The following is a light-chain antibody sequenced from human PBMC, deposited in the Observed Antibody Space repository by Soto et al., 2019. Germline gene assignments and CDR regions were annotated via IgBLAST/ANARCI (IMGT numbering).Light chain of an antibody. V-gene: IGLV2-14*01. CDR3: TSYTSSSTLVV. CDR1: SSDVRGYDS. CDR2: DVS. Sequence: QSALTQPASGSGSSGQSITISCSGTSSDVRGYDSVSWYRQHPGKAPKLMIYDVSNRPSGVSNRFSGSKYGNTASLTISGLQACDEADYCCTSYTSSSTLVVLGGGTKLTVL. J-gene: IGLJ2*01.